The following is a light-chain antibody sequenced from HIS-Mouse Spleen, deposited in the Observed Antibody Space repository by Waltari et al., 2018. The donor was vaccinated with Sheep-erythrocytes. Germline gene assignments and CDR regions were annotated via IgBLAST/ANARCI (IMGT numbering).Light chain of an antibody. CDR2: EGS. J-gene: IGLJ3*02. V-gene: IGLV2-23*01. CDR3: CSYAGSSTPWV. Sequence: QSALTQPASGSGSPGQSITISCTGTSRDVGSYNLFSWYQQHPGKAPKLMIYEGSKRPSGVSNRFSGSKSGNTASLTISGLQAEDEADYYCCSYAGSSTPWVFGGGTKLTVL. CDR1: SRDVGSYNL.